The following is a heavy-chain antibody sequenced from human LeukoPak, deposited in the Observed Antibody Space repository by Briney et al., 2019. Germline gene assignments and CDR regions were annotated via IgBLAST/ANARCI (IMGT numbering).Heavy chain of an antibody. Sequence: GRSLTLSWAPAELTLVSSWTSWVSQQPGEGLEWVANINLDGSKNHFVGYVKRRVPISRDNAKNFLYLQMNSLRAEDTAVYFCARDSSPYCGDDCYFDAFDLWGQGTMVTVSS. V-gene: IGHV3-7*03. J-gene: IGHJ3*01. CDR2: INLDGSKN. CDR3: ARDSSPYCGDDCYFDAFDL. CDR1: ELTLVSSW. D-gene: IGHD2-21*02.